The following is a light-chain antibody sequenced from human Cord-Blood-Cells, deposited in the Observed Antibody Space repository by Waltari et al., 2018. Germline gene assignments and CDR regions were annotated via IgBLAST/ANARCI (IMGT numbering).Light chain of an antibody. V-gene: IGKV1-39*01. CDR3: QQSYSTPYT. J-gene: IGKJ2*01. CDR2: PAS. CDR1: QSISSY. Sequence: DIQMTQSPSSLSASVGDRVTITCRASQSISSYLNLYQQKPGKAPKLLIDPASNLQSGVPTRFSGSGSWTDCSLTISSLLPEDFATYYCQQSYSTPYTFGQGTKLESK.